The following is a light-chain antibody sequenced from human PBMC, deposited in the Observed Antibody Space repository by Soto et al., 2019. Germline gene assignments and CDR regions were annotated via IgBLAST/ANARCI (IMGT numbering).Light chain of an antibody. CDR1: QSVSSSY. V-gene: IGKV3-20*01. CDR3: PQYGSSPRT. CDR2: GAS. Sequence: EILLTQSPGTLSPSPGERATLSCRASQSVSSSYLAWYQQKPGQAPRLLIYGASSRATGIPDRFSGSGSGTDFTLPIRRLEPEYFAVYYCPQYGSSPRTFRRGTRV. J-gene: IGKJ1*01.